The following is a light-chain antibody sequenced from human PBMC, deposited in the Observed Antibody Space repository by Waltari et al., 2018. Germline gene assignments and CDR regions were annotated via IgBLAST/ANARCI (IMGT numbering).Light chain of an antibody. J-gene: IGKJ2*01. Sequence: DIVMTQTPLSLPVTPGEPASISCASSQSLLNSDDGFTYLDWFLQKPGQPPRLLIYTLSFRASGVPDRFIGTGSGSNFSLKISRVEAEDVGIYYCMQRLEFPYTFGQGTRL. CDR1: QSLLNSDDGFTY. CDR2: TLS. V-gene: IGKV2-40*01. CDR3: MQRLEFPYT.